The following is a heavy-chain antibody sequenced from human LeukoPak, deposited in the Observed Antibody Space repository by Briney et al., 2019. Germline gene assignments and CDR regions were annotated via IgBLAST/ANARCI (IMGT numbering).Heavy chain of an antibody. CDR2: IGGSGGNT. CDR3: AKSLGGPSQSMDV. V-gene: IGHV3-23*01. Sequence: GGSLRLSCTASGFTFSSYAMSWVRQAPGKGLEWVSAIGGSGGNTYYADSVKGRFTISRDNSKNTLYLQMNTLRAEDTAVYYCAKSLGGPSQSMDVWGQGTTVTVSS. J-gene: IGHJ6*02. CDR1: GFTFSSYA. D-gene: IGHD3-10*01.